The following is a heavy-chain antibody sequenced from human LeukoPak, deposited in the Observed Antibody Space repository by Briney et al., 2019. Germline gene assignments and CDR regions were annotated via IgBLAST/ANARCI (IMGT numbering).Heavy chain of an antibody. CDR3: AKDRGIAAAGTGFFDY. Sequence: GGSLRLSCAASGFTFGDYTMHWVRQAPGKGLEWVSLISWDGGSTYYADSVKGRFTISRDNSKNSLYLQMNSLRTEDTALYYCAKDRGIAAAGTGFFDYWGQGTLVTVSS. CDR1: GFTFGDYT. D-gene: IGHD6-13*01. CDR2: ISWDGGST. V-gene: IGHV3-43*01. J-gene: IGHJ4*02.